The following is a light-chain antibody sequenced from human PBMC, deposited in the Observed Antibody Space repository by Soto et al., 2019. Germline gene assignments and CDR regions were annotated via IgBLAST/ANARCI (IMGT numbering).Light chain of an antibody. CDR3: QQYHSYSYT. CDR1: QNINDW. V-gene: IGKV1-5*01. J-gene: IGKJ5*01. CDR2: DTS. Sequence: DIQMTQSPSTLSASVGDRVTITCRASQNINDWVAWYQQKPGKAPKLLIYDTSSLTSGVQSRFSGSGSGTDFTLTISSLQPDDFATYYCQQYHSYSYTFGQGTRLDIK.